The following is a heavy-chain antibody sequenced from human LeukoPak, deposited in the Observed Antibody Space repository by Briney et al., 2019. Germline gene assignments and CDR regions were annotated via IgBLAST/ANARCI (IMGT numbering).Heavy chain of an antibody. CDR1: GGTFSSYA. Sequence: SVKVSCKASGGTFSSYAISWVRQAPGQGLEWMGGIIPIFGTANYAQKFQGRVTITADESTSTAYMELSSLRSEDTAVYYCARDRVYGDYGPYYFDYWGQGTLVTVSS. CDR3: ARDRVYGDYGPYYFDY. D-gene: IGHD4-17*01. J-gene: IGHJ4*02. CDR2: IIPIFGTA. V-gene: IGHV1-69*01.